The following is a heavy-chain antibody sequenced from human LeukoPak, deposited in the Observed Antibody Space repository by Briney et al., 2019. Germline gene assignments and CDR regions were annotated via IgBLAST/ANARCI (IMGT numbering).Heavy chain of an antibody. J-gene: IGHJ4*02. D-gene: IGHD3-16*01. V-gene: IGHV4-30-4*01. CDR2: IYYSGRT. CDR3: ARSPSRWGAKGVYYDY. CDR1: GGSISSGDYY. Sequence: SQTLSLTCTVSGGSISSGDYYWSWIRQPPGKGLEWIGYIYYSGRTYYNTSLKRRVIVSVDTPKNQFSLKLSSVTAADTAVYYCARSPSRWGAKGVYYDYWGQGTLVTVSS.